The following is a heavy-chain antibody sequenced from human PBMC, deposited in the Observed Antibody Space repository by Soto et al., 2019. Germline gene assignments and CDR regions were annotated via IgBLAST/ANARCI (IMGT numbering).Heavy chain of an antibody. J-gene: IGHJ4*02. CDR3: ASNKIGGGDSGYDRTRRYYFDY. CDR1: GGSISSGGYY. Sequence: QVQLQESGPGLVKPSQTLSLTCTVSGGSISSGGYYWSWIRQHPGKGLEWIGYIYYSGSTYYNPSLRCRVTISVDTSKNQFSLKLSSVTAADTAVYYCASNKIGGGDSGYDRTRRYYFDYWGQGTLVTVSS. V-gene: IGHV4-31*03. CDR2: IYYSGST. D-gene: IGHD5-12*01.